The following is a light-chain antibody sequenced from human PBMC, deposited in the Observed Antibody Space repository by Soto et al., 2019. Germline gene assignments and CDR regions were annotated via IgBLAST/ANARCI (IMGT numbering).Light chain of an antibody. CDR3: HHYGTSWT. CDR1: QSVSSSF. CDR2: GAS. V-gene: IGKV3-20*01. J-gene: IGKJ1*01. Sequence: EIVLTQSPGTLSLSPGERATLSCRASQSVSSSFLAWYQQKPGQAPRLLISGASSRATGIPDRFSGSGSGTDFTLTISRLEPEDFAVYHCHHYGTSWTFGQGTQVDIK.